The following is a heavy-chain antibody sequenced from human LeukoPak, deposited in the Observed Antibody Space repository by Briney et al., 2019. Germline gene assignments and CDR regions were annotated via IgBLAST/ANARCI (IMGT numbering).Heavy chain of an antibody. Sequence: SQTLSLTCTVSGGSISSGGYYWSWIRQPAGKGLEWIGRIYTSGNTNYNPSLKSRVTISVDTSKNQFSLKLSSVTAADTAVYYCARDSWWTAAGYYYYMDVWGKGTTVTVSS. J-gene: IGHJ6*03. V-gene: IGHV4-61*02. CDR1: GGSISSGGYY. D-gene: IGHD6-13*01. CDR3: ARDSWWTAAGYYYYMDV. CDR2: IYTSGNT.